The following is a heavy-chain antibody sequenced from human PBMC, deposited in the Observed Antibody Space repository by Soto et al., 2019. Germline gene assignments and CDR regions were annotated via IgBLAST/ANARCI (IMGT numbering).Heavy chain of an antibody. CDR1: GFTFANAW. D-gene: IGHD6-13*01. CDR3: ISVTFRSRVTGCFDY. CDR2: IKSNTDGGTT. J-gene: IGHJ4*03. Sequence: PGGSLRLSCAASGFTFANAWINWVRQAPGKGLKWVGRIKSNTDGGTTDFAEPVNGRFALSRDDSNNMVYLQMNSLKIEDTAVYFCISVTFRSRVTGCFDYWGNGTLVSVSS. V-gene: IGHV3-15*07.